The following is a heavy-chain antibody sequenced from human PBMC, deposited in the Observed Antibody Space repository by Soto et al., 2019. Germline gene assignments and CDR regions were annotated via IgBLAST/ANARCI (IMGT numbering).Heavy chain of an antibody. CDR2: ISGSGAST. V-gene: IGHV3-23*01. Sequence: EVQLLESGGGLVQPGGSLRLSCAASGFTFSTYAMSWVRQAPGKGLEWVSAISGSGASTYYADSVKGRFTISRDNAKNTLYLQMNSLRAEDTAVYYCAKGLGYYDSSGYRHINWFDPWGQGTLVTVSS. D-gene: IGHD3-22*01. CDR1: GFTFSTYA. J-gene: IGHJ5*02. CDR3: AKGLGYYDSSGYRHINWFDP.